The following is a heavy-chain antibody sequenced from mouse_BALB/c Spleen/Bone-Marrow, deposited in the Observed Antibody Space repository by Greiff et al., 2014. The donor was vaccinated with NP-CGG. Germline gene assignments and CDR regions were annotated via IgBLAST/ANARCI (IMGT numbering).Heavy chain of an antibody. CDR2: IYPGDGDT. J-gene: IGHJ4*01. CDR1: GYAFSSSW. CDR3: ANYYGSSQGAMDY. V-gene: IGHV1-82*01. D-gene: IGHD1-1*01. Sequence: QVQLQQSGPELVKPGASVKISCKASGYAFSSSWMNWVKQRPGQGLEWIGRIYPGDGDTNYNGNFKGKATLTADKSSSTAYMQLSSLTPVDSAVYFCANYYGSSQGAMDYWGQGTSVTVSS.